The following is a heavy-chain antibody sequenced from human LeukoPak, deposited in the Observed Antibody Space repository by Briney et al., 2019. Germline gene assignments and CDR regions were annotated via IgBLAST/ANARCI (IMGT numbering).Heavy chain of an antibody. Sequence: GGSLRLSCAASGFTFSSYAMSWVRQAPGKGLEWVSGISGTGGSTYYAASVKGRFTISRDNSKNTLYLQMNSLRAVDTAVYFCAKEIGQLDYWGQGTLVTVSS. D-gene: IGHD6-6*01. CDR2: ISGTGGST. V-gene: IGHV3-23*01. CDR3: AKEIGQLDY. J-gene: IGHJ4*02. CDR1: GFTFSSYA.